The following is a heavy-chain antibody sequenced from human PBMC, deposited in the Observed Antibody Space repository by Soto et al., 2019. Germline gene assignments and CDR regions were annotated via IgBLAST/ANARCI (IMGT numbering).Heavy chain of an antibody. D-gene: IGHD6-13*01. CDR1: GFSLTTNGVG. CDR3: AYCGHYSSSWFPDY. CDR2: IYWDDDK. Sequence: QITLKESGPSLVKPTQTLTLTCTFSGFSLTTNGVGVGWIRQSPGEALEWLALIYWDDDKRYSPSLKSRLTITKDTSKNQVVLTMTNMDSVDTATYYCAYCGHYSSSWFPDYWGQGTLVTVSS. V-gene: IGHV2-5*02. J-gene: IGHJ4*02.